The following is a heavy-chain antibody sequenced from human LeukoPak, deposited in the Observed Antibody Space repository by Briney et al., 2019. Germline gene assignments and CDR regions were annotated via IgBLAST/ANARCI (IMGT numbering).Heavy chain of an antibody. Sequence: GASVKVSCKASGYTFTSYGISWVRQAPGQGLEWMGWISAYNGNTNYAQKLQGRVTMTTDTSTSTAYMELRSLRSDDTAVYYCARGTYYDFWSGYPTGPDYFDYWGQGTLVTVSS. CDR3: ARGTYYDFWSGYPTGPDYFDY. D-gene: IGHD3-3*01. CDR1: GYTFTSYG. V-gene: IGHV1-18*01. CDR2: ISAYNGNT. J-gene: IGHJ4*02.